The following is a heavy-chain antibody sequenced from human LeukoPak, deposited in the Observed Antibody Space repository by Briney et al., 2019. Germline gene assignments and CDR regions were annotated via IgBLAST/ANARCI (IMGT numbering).Heavy chain of an antibody. CDR2: ISWNSGSI. Sequence: SLRLSCAASGFTFDDYAMHWVRQAPGKGLEWVSGISWNSGSIGYADSVKGRFTISRDNAKNSLYLQMNSLRAEDTALYYCAKDMALYSSGWRPFDYWGQGTLVTVSS. CDR1: GFTFDDYA. D-gene: IGHD6-19*01. J-gene: IGHJ4*02. V-gene: IGHV3-9*01. CDR3: AKDMALYSSGWRPFDY.